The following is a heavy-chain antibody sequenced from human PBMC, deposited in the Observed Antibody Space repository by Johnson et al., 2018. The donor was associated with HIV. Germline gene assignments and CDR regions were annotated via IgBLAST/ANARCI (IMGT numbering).Heavy chain of an antibody. V-gene: IGHV3-30-3*02. J-gene: IGHJ3*02. CDR1: GFAFSSYA. D-gene: IGHD3-9*01. Sequence: QVQLVESGGGVVQPGRSLRLSCAASGFAFSSYAMHWVRQAPAKGLEWVAVISYDGSDKYYADSVKGRFTISSDSSRNTLYLQMNSLRAEDTAVYYCAKDVWHDILTGHTPSGDAFDIWGQGTMVTVSS. CDR2: ISYDGSDK. CDR3: AKDVWHDILTGHTPSGDAFDI.